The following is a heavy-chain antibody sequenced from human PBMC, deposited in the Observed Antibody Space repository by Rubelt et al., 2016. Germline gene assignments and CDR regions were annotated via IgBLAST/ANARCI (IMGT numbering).Heavy chain of an antibody. Sequence: QLQLQESGPGLVKPSETLALTCIVSGGSISSSSYYWDWIRQPPGKGLEWIGSLYYSGSTYYSPSLKSRVTISVDTSKNQFSLKLSSGTAADTAVYYCATHSPANDYWGQGTLVTVSS. CDR3: ATHSPANDY. J-gene: IGHJ4*02. CDR1: GGSISSSSYY. V-gene: IGHV4-39*07. D-gene: IGHD2-15*01. CDR2: LYYSGST.